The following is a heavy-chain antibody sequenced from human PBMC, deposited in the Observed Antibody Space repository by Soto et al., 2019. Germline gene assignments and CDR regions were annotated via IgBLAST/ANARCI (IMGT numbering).Heavy chain of an antibody. CDR2: ISYDGSNK. D-gene: IGHD2-15*01. Sequence: QVQLVESGGGVVQPGRSLRLSCAASGFTFSSYGMHWVRQAPGKGLEWVAVISYDGSNKYYADSVKGRFTISRDNSKNTLYLQMNSLRAEDTAVYYCAKDRYRSGGSCYYFDYWGQGTLVTVSS. CDR3: AKDRYRSGGSCYYFDY. V-gene: IGHV3-30*18. CDR1: GFTFSSYG. J-gene: IGHJ4*02.